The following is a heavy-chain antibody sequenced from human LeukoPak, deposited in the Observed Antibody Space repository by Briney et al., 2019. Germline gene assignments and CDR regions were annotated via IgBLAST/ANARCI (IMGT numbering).Heavy chain of an antibody. V-gene: IGHV6-1*01. J-gene: IGHJ3*02. CDR3: ARGGWVRETIIGLIAFDI. D-gene: IGHD3-10*01. CDR2: IYYRSKWYI. Sequence: SQTLSLTCAISGDSVSDKSGGWSWIRQSPSRGLEWLGRIYYRSKWYIDYAVSVTSRISINPDTSKNQFSLQLNSVTPEDTAVYSCARGGWVRETIIGLIAFDIWGKGQTVTV. CDR1: GDSVSDKSGG.